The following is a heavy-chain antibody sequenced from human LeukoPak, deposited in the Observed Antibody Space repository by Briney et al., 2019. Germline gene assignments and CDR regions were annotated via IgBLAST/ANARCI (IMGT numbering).Heavy chain of an antibody. J-gene: IGHJ4*02. Sequence: SVKVYCKASGGTFSSYAISWVRQAPGQGLEWMGRIIPILGIANYAQKFQGRVTITADKSTSTAYMELSSLRSEDTAVYYCARVDTAMVIDYWGQGTLVTVSS. CDR1: GGTFSSYA. V-gene: IGHV1-69*04. D-gene: IGHD5-18*01. CDR2: IIPILGIA. CDR3: ARVDTAMVIDY.